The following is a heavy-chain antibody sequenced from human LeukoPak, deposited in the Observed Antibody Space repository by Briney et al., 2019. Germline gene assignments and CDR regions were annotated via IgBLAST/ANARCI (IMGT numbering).Heavy chain of an antibody. Sequence: SETLSLTCTVSGGSISSYYWSWIRQPPGKGLEWIGYIYYSGSTNYNPSLKSRVTISVDTSKNQLSLKLSSVTAADTAVYYCARCARGVDVWGQGTTVTVSS. CDR1: GGSISSYY. V-gene: IGHV4-59*01. J-gene: IGHJ6*02. CDR3: ARCARGVDV. CDR2: IYYSGST.